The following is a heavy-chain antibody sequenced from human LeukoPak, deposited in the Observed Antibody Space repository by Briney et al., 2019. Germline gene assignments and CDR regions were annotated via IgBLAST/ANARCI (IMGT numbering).Heavy chain of an antibody. CDR2: ISAYNGNT. CDR3: ARDLGSCYSGFYGCWFDP. V-gene: IGHV1-18*01. Sequence: GASVKVSCKASGYTFTSYGISWVRQAPGQGLEWMGWISAYNGNTNYAQKLQGRVTMTTDTSTSTAYMELRSLRSDDTAVYYCARDLGSCYSGFYGCWFDPWGQGTLVTVSS. D-gene: IGHD2-15*01. CDR1: GYTFTSYG. J-gene: IGHJ5*02.